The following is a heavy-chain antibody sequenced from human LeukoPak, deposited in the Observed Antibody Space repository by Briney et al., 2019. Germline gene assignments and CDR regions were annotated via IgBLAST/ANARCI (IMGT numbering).Heavy chain of an antibody. CDR3: ARVPSSHSVVRPFGY. CDR1: GYTFTSYG. CDR2: ISAYNGNT. D-gene: IGHD3-22*01. J-gene: IGHJ4*02. Sequence: ASVKVSCKASGYTFTSYGISWVRQAPGQGLEWMGWISAYNGNTNYAQKLQGRVTMTTDTSTSTAYMELRSLRSEDTAVYYCARVPSSHSVVRPFGYWGQGTLVTVSS. V-gene: IGHV1-18*01.